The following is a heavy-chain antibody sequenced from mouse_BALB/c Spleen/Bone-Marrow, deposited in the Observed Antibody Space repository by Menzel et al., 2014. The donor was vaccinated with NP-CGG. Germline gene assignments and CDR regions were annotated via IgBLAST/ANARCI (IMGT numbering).Heavy chain of an antibody. CDR1: GLSLTSYG. J-gene: IGHJ3*01. CDR3: ASEFAY. CDR2: IWNIGTT. Sequence: VQLQQSGPGLVQSSQRLSITCTVSGLSLTSYGVHWVRLSPGKGLEWLGVIWNIGTTDYNAAFISRLSITKDNSKSQVFFKMNSLKADDTAIYYCASEFAYWGQGTLVTGSA. V-gene: IGHV2-4-1*01.